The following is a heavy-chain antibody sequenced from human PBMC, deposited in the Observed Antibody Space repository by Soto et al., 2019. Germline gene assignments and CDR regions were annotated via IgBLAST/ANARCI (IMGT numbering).Heavy chain of an antibody. CDR2: IKQDGSDT. D-gene: IGHD1-1*01. J-gene: IGHJ4*02. CDR1: GFTFSSYG. CDR3: ATDLGTTMARH. Sequence: PGGSLRLSCAAPGFTFSSYGMHWVRQAPGKGLEWVANIKQDGSDTYYVDSVKGRFTISRDNAKNSLYLQMNSLRAEDTAVYYCATDLGTTMARHWGQGTLVSVSS. V-gene: IGHV3-7*04.